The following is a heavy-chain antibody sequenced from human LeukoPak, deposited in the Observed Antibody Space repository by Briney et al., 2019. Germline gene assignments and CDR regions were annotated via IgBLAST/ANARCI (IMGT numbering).Heavy chain of an antibody. V-gene: IGHV3-23*01. CDR3: AKDSHVLLWFGELLPSL. Sequence: GESLRLSCAASGFTFSYYGMTWVRQAPGKGLEWVSGISGNGGTTYYADSVKGRFTISRDNSKNTLYLQMNSLRAEDTAVYYCAKDSHVLLWFGELLPSLWGQGTLVTVSS. CDR1: GFTFSYYG. CDR2: ISGNGGTT. D-gene: IGHD3-10*01. J-gene: IGHJ4*02.